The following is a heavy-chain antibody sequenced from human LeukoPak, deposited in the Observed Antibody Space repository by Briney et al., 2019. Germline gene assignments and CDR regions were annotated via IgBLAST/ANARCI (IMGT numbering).Heavy chain of an antibody. CDR1: GYSISSGYY. V-gene: IGHV4-38-2*02. CDR3: ARGVIIPYYYYYMDV. Sequence: PSETLSLTCTVSGYSISSGYYWSWIRQPPGKGLEWIGEINHSGSTNYNPSLKSRVTISVDTSKNQFSLKLSSVTAADTAVYYCARGVIIPYYYYYMDVWGKGTTVTISS. D-gene: IGHD3-10*01. CDR2: INHSGST. J-gene: IGHJ6*03.